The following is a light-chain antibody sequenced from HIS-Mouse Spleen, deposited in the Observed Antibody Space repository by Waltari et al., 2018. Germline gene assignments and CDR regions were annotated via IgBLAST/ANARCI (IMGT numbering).Light chain of an antibody. Sequence: DIQLTQSPSFLSASVGDRVTITCRASQGISSYLAWYQQKPGKAPKLLIYAASTLQSGVPSRFSGSGSGTKFTLTISSLQPEDFATYYCQQLNSYPLYTFGQGTKLEIE. V-gene: IGKV1-9*01. CDR2: AAS. CDR1: QGISSY. J-gene: IGKJ2*01. CDR3: QQLNSYPLYT.